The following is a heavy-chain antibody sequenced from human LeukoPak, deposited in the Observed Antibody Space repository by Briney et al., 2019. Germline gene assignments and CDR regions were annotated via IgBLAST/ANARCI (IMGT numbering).Heavy chain of an antibody. CDR3: AGSSLMIGYYYYYGMDV. D-gene: IGHD3-22*01. Sequence: ASVKVSCKASGGTFSSYAISWVRQAPGQGLEWMGGIIPIFGTANYAQKSQGRVTITADESTSTAYMELSSLRSEDTAVYYCAGSSLMIGYYYYYGMDVWGQGTTVTVSS. V-gene: IGHV1-69*01. CDR1: GGTFSSYA. J-gene: IGHJ6*02. CDR2: IIPIFGTA.